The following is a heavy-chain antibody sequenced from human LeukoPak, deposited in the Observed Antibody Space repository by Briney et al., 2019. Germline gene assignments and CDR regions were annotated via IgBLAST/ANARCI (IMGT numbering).Heavy chain of an antibody. J-gene: IGHJ4*02. V-gene: IGHV4-38-2*02. CDR3: ARHVSVAVTNFFDY. CDR2: VYYTGTT. CDR1: GYSITSAYY. D-gene: IGHD6-19*01. Sequence: TSETLSLTCTVSGYSITSAYYWGWIRQPPGKGLEWIGGVYYTGTTYSNPSLKSRVTISVDTSKNQFSLRLSSVTAADTAVYYCARHVSVAVTNFFDYWGQGTLVTVSS.